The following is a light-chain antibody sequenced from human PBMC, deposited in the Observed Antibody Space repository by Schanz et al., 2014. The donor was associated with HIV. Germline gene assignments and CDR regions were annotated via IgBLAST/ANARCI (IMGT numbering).Light chain of an antibody. V-gene: IGKV3-20*01. CDR2: GAS. Sequence: EIVLTQSPGTLSLSPGERATLSCRASQSVSSSYLAWYQQKPGQAPRLLIYGASNRATGIPDRFSGSGSGTDFTLTISRLETEDFAVYYCQQYNDWPPITFGQGTRLEIK. J-gene: IGKJ5*01. CDR3: QQYNDWPPIT. CDR1: QSVSSSY.